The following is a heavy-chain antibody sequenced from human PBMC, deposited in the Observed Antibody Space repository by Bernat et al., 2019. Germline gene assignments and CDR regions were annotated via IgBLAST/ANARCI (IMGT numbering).Heavy chain of an antibody. CDR3: AKVTEQQLVPYDI. Sequence: EVQMVESGGGLVQPGGSLRLSCAASGFTVSSNYMSWVRQAPGKGLEWVSAISGSGGSTYYADSVKGRFTISRDNSKNTLYLQMNSLRAEDTAVYYCAKVTEQQLVPYDIWGQGTMVTVSS. V-gene: IGHV3-23*04. D-gene: IGHD6-13*01. J-gene: IGHJ3*02. CDR2: ISGSGGST. CDR1: GFTVSSNY.